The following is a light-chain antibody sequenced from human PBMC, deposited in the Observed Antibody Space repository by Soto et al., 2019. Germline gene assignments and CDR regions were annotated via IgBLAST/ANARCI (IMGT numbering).Light chain of an antibody. J-gene: IGLJ2*01. V-gene: IGLV7-46*01. Sequence: QAVVTQEPSLTVSPGGTVTLTCGSTTAPVTSGHYPYWFQHKPGQAPRVLIYDTNYKHSWTPARFSGSLLGGKAALTLSGAQPEDEADYYCLLSYSDAVVFGGGTKLTVL. CDR3: LLSYSDAVV. CDR2: DTN. CDR1: TAPVTSGHY.